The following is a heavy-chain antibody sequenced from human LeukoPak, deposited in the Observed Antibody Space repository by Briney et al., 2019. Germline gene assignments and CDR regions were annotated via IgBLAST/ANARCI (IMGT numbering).Heavy chain of an antibody. CDR2: ISGSGGTT. D-gene: IGHD6-19*01. CDR3: AKGPLTKVAGTTWDF. J-gene: IGHJ4*02. V-gene: IGHV3-23*01. CDR1: GTTFGSFA. Sequence: GGSLRLSCAVSGTTFGSFAMSWVRQAPGKGLEWVSDISGSGGTTHYADSVKGRFTISRDNSKNTLYQQMNSLRADDTAVYYCAKGPLTKVAGTTWDFWGQGTLVTVSS.